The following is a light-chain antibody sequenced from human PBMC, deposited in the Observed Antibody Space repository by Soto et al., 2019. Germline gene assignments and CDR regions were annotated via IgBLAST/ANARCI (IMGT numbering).Light chain of an antibody. Sequence: IGMTQSPSSLSASKGDRVTITCRASQGISSYLAWYQQKPGKAPKLLIYAASTLQSGVPSRFSGSGSGTDFTLTISCLQSEDFATYYCQQYYSYPKTFGQGTKV. CDR3: QQYYSYPKT. CDR1: QGISSY. J-gene: IGKJ1*01. CDR2: AAS. V-gene: IGKV1-8*01.